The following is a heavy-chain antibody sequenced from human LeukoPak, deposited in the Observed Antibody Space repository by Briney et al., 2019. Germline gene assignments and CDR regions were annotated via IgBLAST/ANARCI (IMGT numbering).Heavy chain of an antibody. CDR1: GGSISSYY. J-gene: IGHJ4*02. Sequence: SETLSLTCTVSGGSISSYYWGWIRQPPGKGLEWIGYIHHSGGTNYKPSLKSRVTISVDTSKNQFSLKLTSVTAADTAVYYCARGWAYFDYWGQGALVTVSS. CDR3: ARGWAYFDY. CDR2: IHHSGGT. V-gene: IGHV4-59*01. D-gene: IGHD1-26*01.